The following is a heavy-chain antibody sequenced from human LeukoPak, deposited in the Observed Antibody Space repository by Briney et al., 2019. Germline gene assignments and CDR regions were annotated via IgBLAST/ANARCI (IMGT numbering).Heavy chain of an antibody. V-gene: IGHV4-31*03. D-gene: IGHD3-10*01. Sequence: PSQTLSLTCTVSGGSISSGGYYWSWIRQHPGKGLEWIGYIYYSGSTYYNPSLKSRVTISVDTSKNQFSLKLSSVTAADTAVYYCARIWDYYGSGFLNFDYWGQGTLVTVSS. J-gene: IGHJ4*02. CDR1: GGSISSGGYY. CDR3: ARIWDYYGSGFLNFDY. CDR2: IYYSGST.